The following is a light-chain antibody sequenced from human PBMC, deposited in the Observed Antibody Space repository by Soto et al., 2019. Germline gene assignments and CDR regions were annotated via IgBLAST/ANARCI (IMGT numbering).Light chain of an antibody. CDR1: QGISNY. CDR2: VAS. CDR3: QKHKRAPWT. Sequence: DIQMTQSPSSLSASVGDRVTITCRASQGISNYFAWYQQQPGKVPKLLIYVASTLQSGVPSRFSGSGSGTAFTLTISIQQPEDYSTYYCQKHKRAPWTLGQGTKVEIK. V-gene: IGKV1-27*01. J-gene: IGKJ1*01.